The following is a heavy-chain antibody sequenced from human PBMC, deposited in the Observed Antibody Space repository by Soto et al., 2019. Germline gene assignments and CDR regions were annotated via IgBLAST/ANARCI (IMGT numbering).Heavy chain of an antibody. V-gene: IGHV1-69*13. Sequence: SVKVSCKASGGTFSSYAISWVRQAPGQGLEWMGGIIPIFGTANYAQKFQGRVTITADESTSTAYMELSSLRSEDTAVYYCARSITFGGAIDYWGQGTLVTGSS. CDR2: IIPIFGTA. D-gene: IGHD3-16*02. J-gene: IGHJ4*02. CDR3: ARSITFGGAIDY. CDR1: GGTFSSYA.